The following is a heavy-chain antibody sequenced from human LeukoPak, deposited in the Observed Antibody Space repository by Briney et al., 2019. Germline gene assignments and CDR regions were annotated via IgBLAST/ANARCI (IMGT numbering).Heavy chain of an antibody. CDR1: GFNFGSNW. Sequence: GGSLRLSCAASGFNFGSNWMSWVRQAPGKGLEWVANIKQDGSEKYYVDSVKGRFTISRDNAKNSLYLQINSLRAEDTAVYYCAREGPSVTPYYWGQGTLVTVSS. D-gene: IGHD4-17*01. J-gene: IGHJ4*02. V-gene: IGHV3-7*01. CDR2: IKQDGSEK. CDR3: AREGPSVTPYY.